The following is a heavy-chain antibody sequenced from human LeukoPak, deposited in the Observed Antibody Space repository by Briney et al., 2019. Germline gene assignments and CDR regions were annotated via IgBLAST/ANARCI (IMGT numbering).Heavy chain of an antibody. V-gene: IGHV1-2*02. J-gene: IGHJ4*02. Sequence: ASVKVSCKASGYTFTDYYMHWVRQAPGQGLEWMGWINPKSGGRSYAQRFQGRVTMTRDTSISTAYMELSRLRSDDTAVYYCATGARLVPAAMWFDYWGQGTLVTVSS. CDR1: GYTFTDYY. D-gene: IGHD2-2*01. CDR3: ATGARLVPAAMWFDY. CDR2: INPKSGGR.